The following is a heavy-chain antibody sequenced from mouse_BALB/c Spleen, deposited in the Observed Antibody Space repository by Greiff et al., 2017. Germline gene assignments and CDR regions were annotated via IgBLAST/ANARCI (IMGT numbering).Heavy chain of an antibody. Sequence: EVQRVESGGGLVQPGGSRKLSCAASGFTFSSFGMHWVRQAPEKGLEWVAYISSGSSTTYYAGTVKGRFTISRDNPKNTLFLQMTSLRSEDTAMYYCARGDWFAYWGQGTLVTVSA. CDR1: GFTFSSFG. V-gene: IGHV5-17*02. CDR2: ISSGSSTT. J-gene: IGHJ3*01. CDR3: ARGDWFAY.